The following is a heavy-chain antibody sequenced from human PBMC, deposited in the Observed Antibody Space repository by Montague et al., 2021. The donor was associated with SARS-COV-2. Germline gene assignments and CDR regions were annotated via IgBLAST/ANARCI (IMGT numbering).Heavy chain of an antibody. D-gene: IGHD3-10*01. J-gene: IGHJ3*02. Sequence: SETPSLTCTVSGGSITRNYYWGWIRQPPGKGLEWVGNIYYSGTTFINPSLERRVTISVDASKNQFSLHLTSVTAADTAVYYCARPLVRGVPKAFDIWGQGALVIVSS. CDR2: IYYSGTT. CDR3: ARPLVRGVPKAFDI. CDR1: GGSITRNYY. V-gene: IGHV4-39*01.